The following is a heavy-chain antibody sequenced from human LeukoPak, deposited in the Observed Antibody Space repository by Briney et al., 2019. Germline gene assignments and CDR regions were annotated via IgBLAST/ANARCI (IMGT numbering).Heavy chain of an antibody. D-gene: IGHD6-19*01. V-gene: IGHV3-21*01. CDR1: GFTFTSYS. J-gene: IGHJ4*02. CDR3: ARDSSGWYDLDY. CDR2: ISSSSSYI. Sequence: PGRSLRLSCAASGFTFTSYSMNWVRQAPGKGLEWVSSISSSSSYIYYADSVKGRFTISRDNAKNSLYLQMNSLRAEDTAVYYCARDSSGWYDLDYWGQGTLVTVSS.